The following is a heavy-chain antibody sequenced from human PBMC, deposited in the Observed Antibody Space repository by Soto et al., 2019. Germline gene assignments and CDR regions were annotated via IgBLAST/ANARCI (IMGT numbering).Heavy chain of an antibody. Sequence: PSETLSLTCAVYGGSFSGYYLSWIRQPPGKGLEWIGEINHSGSTNYNPSLKSRVTISVDTSKNQFSLKLSSVTAADTAVYYCAREGYSYGYGGGFVNYWGQGTLVTVYS. CDR1: GGSFSGYY. CDR2: INHSGST. V-gene: IGHV4-34*01. J-gene: IGHJ4*02. CDR3: AREGYSYGYGGGFVNY. D-gene: IGHD5-18*01.